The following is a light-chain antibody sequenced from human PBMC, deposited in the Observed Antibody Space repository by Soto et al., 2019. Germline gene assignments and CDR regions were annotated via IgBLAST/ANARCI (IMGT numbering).Light chain of an antibody. CDR3: RAYTARSTLV. V-gene: IGLV2-14*01. J-gene: IGLJ3*02. CDR2: EVR. Sequence: QCSLALPASVSGSAGQSITISCSGTRRDVGAYNLVSWYQQHPGTAPKLIIYEVRNRPSGISSRFSGSRSGNTASLTISGLQSEDEGDYYRRAYTARSTLVFGGGTKVTVL. CDR1: RRDVGAYNL.